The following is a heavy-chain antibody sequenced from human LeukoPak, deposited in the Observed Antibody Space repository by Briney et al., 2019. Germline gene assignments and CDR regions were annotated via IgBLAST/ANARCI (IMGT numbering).Heavy chain of an antibody. CDR2: INNAGVNT. CDR3: AKEHGEFDL. V-gene: IGHV3-23*01. CDR1: GFTFRDYG. D-gene: IGHD7-27*01. J-gene: IGHJ2*01. Sequence: SGGSLRLSCAASGFTFRDYGMSWVRQAPGKGLEWVSSINNAGVNTHYADSVKGRFTISRDNSKNTLYLQMNSLRAEDTAVYYCAKEHGEFDLWGRGTLVTVSS.